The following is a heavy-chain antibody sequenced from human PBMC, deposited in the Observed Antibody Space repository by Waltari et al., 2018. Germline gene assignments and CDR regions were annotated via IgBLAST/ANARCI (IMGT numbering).Heavy chain of an antibody. CDR2: IYSGGST. CDR1: GFIVRRNY. D-gene: IGHD6-19*01. Sequence: VQLVESGGGLIQPGGSLRLSCAASGFIVRRNYMSWVRQAPGRGLEWVSLIYSGGSTYYADSVKGRFTISRDNSKNTLYLQMDSLSVEDTAVYYCARWQQWPVRAFDYWGQGTLVTVSS. J-gene: IGHJ4*02. V-gene: IGHV3-53*01. CDR3: ARWQQWPVRAFDY.